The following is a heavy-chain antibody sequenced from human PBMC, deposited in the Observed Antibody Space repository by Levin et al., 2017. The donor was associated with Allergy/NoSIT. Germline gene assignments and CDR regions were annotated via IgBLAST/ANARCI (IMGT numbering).Heavy chain of an antibody. CDR3: TAWGSPSRY. CDR1: GFTFSGSA. Sequence: ETLSLTCAASGFTFSGSAMHWVRQASGKGLEWVGRIRSKANSYATAYAASVKGRFTISRDDSKNTAYLQMNSLKTEDTAVYYCTAWGSPSRYWGQGTLVTVSS. CDR2: IRSKANSYAT. J-gene: IGHJ4*02. V-gene: IGHV3-73*01. D-gene: IGHD3-16*01.